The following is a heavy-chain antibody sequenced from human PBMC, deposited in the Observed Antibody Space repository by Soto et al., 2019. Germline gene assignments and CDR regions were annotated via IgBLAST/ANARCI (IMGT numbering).Heavy chain of an antibody. CDR3: ASWLGDYDILTGYPDY. Sequence: GGSLRLSCAASGFTFSSYGMHWVRQAPGKGLEWVAVIWYDGNNKYYADSVKGRFTISRDNSKNTLYLQMNSLRAEDTAVYYCASWLGDYDILTGYPDYWGQGTLVTVSS. CDR1: GFTFSSYG. V-gene: IGHV3-33*01. CDR2: IWYDGNNK. D-gene: IGHD3-9*01. J-gene: IGHJ4*02.